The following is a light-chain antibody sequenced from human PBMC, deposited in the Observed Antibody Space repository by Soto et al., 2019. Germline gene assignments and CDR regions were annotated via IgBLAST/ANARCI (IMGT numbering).Light chain of an antibody. CDR2: EGS. CDR3: CSYAGSRTFLYV. CDR1: SSDVGSYNL. J-gene: IGLJ1*01. V-gene: IGLV2-23*03. Sequence: QSALTQPASVSGSPGHSITISCTGTSSDVGSYNLVSWYQQHPGKAPKLMIYEGSKRPSGVSNRFSGSKSGNTASLTISGLQAEDEADYYCCSYAGSRTFLYVFGTGTKVTVL.